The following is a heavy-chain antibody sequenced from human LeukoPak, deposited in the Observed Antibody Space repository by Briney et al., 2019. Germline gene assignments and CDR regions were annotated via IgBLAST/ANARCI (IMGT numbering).Heavy chain of an antibody. V-gene: IGHV3-30-3*01. CDR1: GFILSSYA. Sequence: GGSLCLSWAAAGFILSSYAMQWVRQAPGKGRGWVAVISYDGSNKYYANSVKGRFTISRDNSKNTLYLQMNSLRAEDTAVYYCARDHGDTAMVPGYWGQGTLVTVSS. CDR3: ARDHGDTAMVPGY. CDR2: ISYDGSNK. D-gene: IGHD5-18*01. J-gene: IGHJ4*02.